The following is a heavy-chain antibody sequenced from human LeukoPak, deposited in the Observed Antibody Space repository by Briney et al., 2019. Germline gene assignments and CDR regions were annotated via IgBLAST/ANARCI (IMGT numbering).Heavy chain of an antibody. D-gene: IGHD6-19*01. J-gene: IGHJ4*02. V-gene: IGHV4-59*01. Sequence: GXXXIGYIYYSGSTNYNPSLKSRVTISVDTSKNQFSLKLSSVTAADTAVYYCARGIAVAGLDYWGQGTLVTVSS. CDR3: ARGIAVAGLDY. CDR2: IYYSGST.